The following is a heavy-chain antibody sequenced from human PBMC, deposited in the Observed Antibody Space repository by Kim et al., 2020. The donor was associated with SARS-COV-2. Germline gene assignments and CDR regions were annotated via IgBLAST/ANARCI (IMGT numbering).Heavy chain of an antibody. CDR3: ARGPVLLWFRPHWFDP. V-gene: IGHV4-34*01. CDR2: INHSGST. J-gene: IGHJ5*02. CDR1: GGSFSGYY. Sequence: SETLSLTCAVYGGSFSGYYWSWIRQPPGKGLEWIGEINHSGSTNYNPSLKSRVTISVDTSKNQFSLKLHSVTAADTAVYYCARGPVLLWFRPHWFDPWG. D-gene: IGHD3-10*01.